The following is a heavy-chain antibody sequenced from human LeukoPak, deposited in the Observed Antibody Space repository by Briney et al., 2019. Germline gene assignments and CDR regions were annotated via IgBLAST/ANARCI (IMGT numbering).Heavy chain of an antibody. V-gene: IGHV3-20*01. CDR1: GFTFDDYG. CDR2: INWNGGST. CDR3: ARGFGFSSGWLDAFDI. J-gene: IGHJ3*02. Sequence: GGSLRLSCAASGFTFDDYGMTWVRQAPGKGLEWVSGINWNGGSTGYADSVKGRFTISRDNAKSSLYLQMNSLRAEDTALYHCARGFGFSSGWLDAFDIWGQGTMVTVSS. D-gene: IGHD6-19*01.